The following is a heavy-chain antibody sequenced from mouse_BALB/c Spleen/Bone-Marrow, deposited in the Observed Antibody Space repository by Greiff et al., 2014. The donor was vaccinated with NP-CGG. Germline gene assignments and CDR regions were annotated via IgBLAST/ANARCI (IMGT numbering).Heavy chain of an antibody. CDR3: ARYYRYYYAMDY. V-gene: IGHV14-3*02. D-gene: IGHD1-1*01. CDR2: IDPANGNT. J-gene: IGHJ4*01. Sequence: EVQLQQSGAELVKPGASVKLSCTASGFNIKDTYMHWVKQRPEQGLEWIGRIDPANGNTRYDPKFQGKATITADTSSNTAYLQLSSLTSEDTAVYYCARYYRYYYAMDYWGQGTSVTVSS. CDR1: GFNIKDTY.